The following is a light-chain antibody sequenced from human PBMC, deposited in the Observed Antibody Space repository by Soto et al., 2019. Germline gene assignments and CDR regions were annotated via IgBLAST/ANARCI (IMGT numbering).Light chain of an antibody. J-gene: IGKJ4*01. CDR1: QSVSSN. Sequence: EIVLTQSPATLSSFPGDSATLSCRASQSVSSNLAWYQQKPGQAPRLXXYGASTRANGIPGRISGSGSGTELTLTISSLQSEDFAVYYCQQYNNWLPLTFGGGTKVDIK. V-gene: IGKV3-15*01. CDR3: QQYNNWLPLT. CDR2: GAS.